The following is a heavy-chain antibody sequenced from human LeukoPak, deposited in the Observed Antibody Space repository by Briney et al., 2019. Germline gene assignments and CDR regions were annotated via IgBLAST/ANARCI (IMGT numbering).Heavy chain of an antibody. Sequence: ASVKVSCKASGGTFSSYAISWVRQAPGQGLEWMGRIIPILGIANYAQKFQGRVTITADKSTSTAYMELSGLRSEDTAVYYCARDAAAAGTVGYWGQGTLVTVSS. D-gene: IGHD6-13*01. CDR2: IIPILGIA. CDR1: GGTFSSYA. V-gene: IGHV1-69*04. CDR3: ARDAAAAGTVGY. J-gene: IGHJ4*02.